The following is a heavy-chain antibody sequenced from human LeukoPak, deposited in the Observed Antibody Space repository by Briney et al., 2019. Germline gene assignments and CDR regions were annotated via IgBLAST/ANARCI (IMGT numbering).Heavy chain of an antibody. CDR2: IKQDGSEK. Sequence: PGGSLRLSCAASGFTFSSYWTSWVRQAPGKGLEWVANIKQDGSEKWYVDSVKGRFTISRDNAKNSLSLQMNSLRAEDTAVYYCARDKYYDRYFDSWGQGTLVTVSS. D-gene: IGHD3-22*01. V-gene: IGHV3-7*01. CDR1: GFTFSSYW. J-gene: IGHJ4*02. CDR3: ARDKYYDRYFDS.